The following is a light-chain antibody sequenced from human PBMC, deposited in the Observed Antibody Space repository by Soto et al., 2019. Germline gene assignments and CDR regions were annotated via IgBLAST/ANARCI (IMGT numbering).Light chain of an antibody. J-gene: IGKJ4*01. CDR2: DAS. CDR3: QQRNVWPPLT. Sequence: EVVLTQSPVTLYLSPGERATLSCRASQNINNYLAWYQQKPGQAPRLLIYDASNRATGIPARFSGSGSGTDFTLTISSLEPEDFAVYYCQQRNVWPPLTFGGGTKVEIK. V-gene: IGKV3-11*01. CDR1: QNINNY.